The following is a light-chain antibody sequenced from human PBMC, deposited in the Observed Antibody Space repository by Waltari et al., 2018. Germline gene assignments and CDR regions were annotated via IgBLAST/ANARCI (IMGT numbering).Light chain of an antibody. CDR1: QGIASR. J-gene: IGKJ1*01. V-gene: IGKV1-12*01. CDR2: DAS. CDR3: QQVNSFPRT. Sequence: DIQMTQSPSSVSASVGDRVTRTCRASQGIASRLDWYQQKPGKAPKLLIYDASSLHSGVPSRFSGSGSGTDFTLTIRSLQPEDFATYYCQQVNSFPRTFGQGTKVEVK.